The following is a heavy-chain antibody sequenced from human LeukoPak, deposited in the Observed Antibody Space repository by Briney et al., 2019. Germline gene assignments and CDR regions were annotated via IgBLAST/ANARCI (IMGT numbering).Heavy chain of an antibody. D-gene: IGHD1-26*01. CDR2: IYYSGST. V-gene: IGHV4-30-4*08. CDR3: ARVAIVGATSPDY. Sequence: SQTLSLTCTVSGGSISSGDYYWSWIRQPPGKGLEWIGYIYYSGSTYYSPSLKSRVTISVDTSKNQSSLKLSSVTAADTAVYYCARVAIVGATSPDYWGQGTLVTVSS. J-gene: IGHJ4*02. CDR1: GGSISSGDYY.